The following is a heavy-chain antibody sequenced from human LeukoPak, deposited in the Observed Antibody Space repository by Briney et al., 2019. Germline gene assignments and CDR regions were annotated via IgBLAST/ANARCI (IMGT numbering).Heavy chain of an antibody. CDR3: AKGISIAAAGYFDY. V-gene: IGHV3-23*01. CDR1: GLTFSIHG. J-gene: IGHJ4*02. Sequence: GGSLRLSCAASGLTFSIHGMSWVRQAPGKGLEWVSAISRGGTTSYADSVRGRFTISRDNSKNTLYLQMNSLRAEDTAVYYCAKGISIAAAGYFDYWGQGTLVTVSS. D-gene: IGHD6-13*01. CDR2: ISRGGTT.